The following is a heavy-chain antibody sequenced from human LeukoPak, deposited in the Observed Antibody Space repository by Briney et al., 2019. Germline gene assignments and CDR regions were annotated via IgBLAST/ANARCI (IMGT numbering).Heavy chain of an antibody. V-gene: IGHV3-21*01. CDR3: ARFIDDFWSGYLGD. J-gene: IGHJ4*02. CDR2: INSDSIYI. Sequence: GGSLRLSCAASGFTFSNYNINWLRQAPGKGLEWVSYINSDSIYIYYADSVKGRFTISRDNAKNSLYLQMNSLRAEDTAVYYCARFIDDFWSGYLGDWGQGTLVTVSS. D-gene: IGHD3-3*01. CDR1: GFTFSNYN.